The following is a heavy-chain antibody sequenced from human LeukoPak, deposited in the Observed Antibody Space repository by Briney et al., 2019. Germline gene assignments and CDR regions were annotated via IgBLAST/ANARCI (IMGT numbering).Heavy chain of an antibody. CDR1: GGSISSGDYY. CDR3: ARQSKMGINWFDP. V-gene: IGHV4-30-4*08. D-gene: IGHD7-27*01. CDR2: IYYSGST. J-gene: IGHJ5*02. Sequence: SQTLSLTCTVSGGSISSGDYYWSWIRQPPGKGLVWLGYIYYSGSTYYNPSLKSRVTISVDTPKNQFSLKLSSVTAADTAVYYCARQSKMGINWFDPWGQGTLVTVSS.